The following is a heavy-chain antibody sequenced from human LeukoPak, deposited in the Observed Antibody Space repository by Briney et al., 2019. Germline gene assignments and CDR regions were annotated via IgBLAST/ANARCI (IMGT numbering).Heavy chain of an antibody. CDR2: ISYDGSNK. CDR1: GFTFSSYA. V-gene: IGHV3-30-3*01. Sequence: GGSLRLSCAASGFTFSSYAMHWVRQAPGMGLEWVAVISYDGSNKYYADSVKGRFTISRDNSKNTLYLQMNSLRAEDTAVYYCARDVVGSSNNGMDVWGQGTTVTVSS. CDR3: ARDVVGSSNNGMDV. D-gene: IGHD6-13*01. J-gene: IGHJ6*02.